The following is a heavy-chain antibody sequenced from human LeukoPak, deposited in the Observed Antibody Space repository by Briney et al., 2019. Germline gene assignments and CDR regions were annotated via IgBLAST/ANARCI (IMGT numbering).Heavy chain of an antibody. CDR2: IIPIFGTA. Sequence: GASVKVSCKASGGTFSSYTISWVRQAPGQGLEWMGGIIPIFGTANYAQKFQGRITITADESTSTAYMELSSLRSEDTAVYYCAMSGYYWYFDLWGRGTLVTVSS. J-gene: IGHJ2*01. V-gene: IGHV1-69*13. CDR3: AMSGYYWYFDL. CDR1: GGTFSSYT. D-gene: IGHD3-3*01.